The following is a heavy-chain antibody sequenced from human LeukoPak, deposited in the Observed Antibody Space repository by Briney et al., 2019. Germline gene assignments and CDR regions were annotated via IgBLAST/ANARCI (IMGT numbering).Heavy chain of an antibody. D-gene: IGHD1-26*01. CDR2: ISDSSGST. J-gene: IGHJ4*02. V-gene: IGHV3-23*01. CDR3: AKGILSGSYYFDY. Sequence: GGSLRLSCAASGFTFRSYAMSWVHQAPGKGLEWVSRISDSSGSTYYADSVKGRFTISRDNSKNTLYLQMNSLRGEDTAVYYCAKGILSGSYYFDYWGQGTLVTVSS. CDR1: GFTFRSYA.